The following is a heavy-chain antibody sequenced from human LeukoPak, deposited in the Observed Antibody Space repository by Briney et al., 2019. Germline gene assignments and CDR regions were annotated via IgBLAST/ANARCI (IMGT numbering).Heavy chain of an antibody. CDR3: ARLETWELHNWFDP. Sequence: GASVKVSCKASGYTFTGYYMHWVRQAPGQGLEWMGWINPNSGGTNYAQKFQGRVTMTRDTSISTAYMELSRLRSDDTAVYYCARLETWELHNWFDPWGQGTLVTVSS. CDR2: INPNSGGT. CDR1: GYTFTGYY. J-gene: IGHJ5*02. D-gene: IGHD1-26*01. V-gene: IGHV1-2*02.